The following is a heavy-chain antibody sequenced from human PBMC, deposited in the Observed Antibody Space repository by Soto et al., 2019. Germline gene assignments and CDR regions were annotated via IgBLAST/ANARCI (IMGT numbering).Heavy chain of an antibody. CDR2: INPNSGGT. CDR1: GYTFTGYY. J-gene: IGHJ4*02. Sequence: ASVKVSCKASGYTFTGYYMHWVRQAPGQGLEWMGWINPNSGGTNYAQKFQGWVTMTRDTSISTAYMELSRLRSDDTAVYYCARGPFITMVRGVNDTFFDYWGQGTLVTVSS. D-gene: IGHD3-10*01. CDR3: ARGPFITMVRGVNDTFFDY. V-gene: IGHV1-2*04.